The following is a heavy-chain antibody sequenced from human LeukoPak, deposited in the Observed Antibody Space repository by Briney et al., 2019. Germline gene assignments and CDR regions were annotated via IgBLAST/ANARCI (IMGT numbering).Heavy chain of an antibody. J-gene: IGHJ4*02. D-gene: IGHD2-15*01. Sequence: ASVKVSCKASGGTFSSYAISWVRQAPGQGLERMGRIIPILGIANYAQKFQGRVTITADKSTSTAYMELSSLRSEDTAVYYCARLSASPAPFDYWGQGTLVTVSS. CDR1: GGTFSSYA. CDR2: IIPILGIA. CDR3: ARLSASPAPFDY. V-gene: IGHV1-69*04.